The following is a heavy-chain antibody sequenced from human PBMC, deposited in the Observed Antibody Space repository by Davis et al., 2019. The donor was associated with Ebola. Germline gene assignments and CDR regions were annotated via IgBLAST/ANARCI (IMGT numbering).Heavy chain of an antibody. Sequence: GESLKISCAASGFTFSGSAMHWVRQASGKGLEWVGRIRSKANSYVTAYAASVKGRFTISRDDSKNTAYLQMNSLKTEDTAVYYCTSTLIVTNDDYWGQGTLVTVSS. CDR3: TSTLIVTNDDY. D-gene: IGHD1-26*01. CDR2: IRSKANSYVT. J-gene: IGHJ4*02. V-gene: IGHV3-73*01. CDR1: GFTFSGSA.